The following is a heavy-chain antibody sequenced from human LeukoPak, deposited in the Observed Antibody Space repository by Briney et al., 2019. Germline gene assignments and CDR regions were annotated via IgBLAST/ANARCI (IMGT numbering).Heavy chain of an antibody. CDR2: ISGSGGST. Sequence: GGSLRLSCAASGFTFSTYAMSWVRQAPGKGLEWVSGISGSGGSTYYADSVKGRFAISRDNSKNTLYLQMNSLRAEDTAVYYCASNYGIFDYWGQGTLVTVSS. CDR3: ASNYGIFDY. D-gene: IGHD4-11*01. J-gene: IGHJ4*02. CDR1: GFTFSTYA. V-gene: IGHV3-23*01.